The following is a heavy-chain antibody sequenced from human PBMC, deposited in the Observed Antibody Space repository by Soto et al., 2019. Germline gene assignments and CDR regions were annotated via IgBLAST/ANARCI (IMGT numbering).Heavy chain of an antibody. CDR1: GVTLRKAW. D-gene: IGHD3-22*01. CDR2: IKGEADGGTT. CDR3: TSVLSNGYYNFDY. V-gene: IGHV3-15*01. J-gene: IGHJ4*02. Sequence: GGSLRLCCGGSGVTLRKAWMSWVRQAPGKGIEWVGRIKGEADGGTTDSAAPVKGRITISRDHSKDTLYLQINSLKTDDTAVYYCTSVLSNGYYNFDYSCQATPVTVSS.